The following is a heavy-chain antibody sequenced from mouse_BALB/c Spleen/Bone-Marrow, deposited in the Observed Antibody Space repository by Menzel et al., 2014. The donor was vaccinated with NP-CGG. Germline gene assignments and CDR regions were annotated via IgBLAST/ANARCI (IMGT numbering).Heavy chain of an antibody. CDR2: IDPANGNT. J-gene: IGHJ3*01. D-gene: IGHD1-2*01. CDR1: GFNIKDTY. V-gene: IGHV14-3*02. CDR3: AFHYYGYRFAY. Sequence: EVQLQQSGAELVKPGASVKLSCTASGFNIKDTYMHWVKQRPEQGLEWIGRIDPANGNTKYDPKFQGKATITADTSSNTAYLQLSSLTSEDTAVYYCAFHYYGYRFAYWGQGTLVTVSA.